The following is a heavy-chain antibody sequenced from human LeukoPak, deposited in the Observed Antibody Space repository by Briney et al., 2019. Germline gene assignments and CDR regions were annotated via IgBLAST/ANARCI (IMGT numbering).Heavy chain of an antibody. D-gene: IGHD3-22*01. Sequence: TSETLSLTCTVSGGSISSYYGSWIRQPPGKGLEWIGYIYYSGSTNYNPSLKSRVTISVDTSKNQFSLKLSSVTAADTAVYYCARWVGGSSGYYSGYYFDYWGQGTLVTVSS. J-gene: IGHJ4*02. CDR1: GGSISSYY. CDR3: ARWVGGSSGYYSGYYFDY. V-gene: IGHV4-59*01. CDR2: IYYSGST.